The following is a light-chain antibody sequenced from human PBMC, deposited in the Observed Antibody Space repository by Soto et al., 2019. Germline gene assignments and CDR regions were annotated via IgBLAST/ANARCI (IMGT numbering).Light chain of an antibody. CDR1: INDVGGYNY. J-gene: IGLJ3*02. V-gene: IGLV2-8*01. Sequence: QSALTQPPSASGSPGQSVTISCTGTINDVGGYNYVSWYQQLPGKAPKLMIYEVTKRPSGVPDRFSGSKSGNTASLTVSGLQAEDEADYYCSSYAGRNSLGVFGGGTKLTVL. CDR2: EVT. CDR3: SSYAGRNSLGV.